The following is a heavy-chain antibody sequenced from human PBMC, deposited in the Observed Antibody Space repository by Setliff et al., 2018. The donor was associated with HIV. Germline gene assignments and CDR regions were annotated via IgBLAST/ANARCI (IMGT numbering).Heavy chain of an antibody. D-gene: IGHD3-10*01. Sequence: KPSETLSLTCTVSGDSSSRSSYFCGWIRQPPGEGLEWIVNIYYIGITNYYPSLASRVTISVDTSKNQFSLKVNSVTAADTAVYHGARATSPRPMVRGGWFAPWGQGILVTVSS. CDR1: GDSSSRSSYF. CDR3: ARATSPRPMVRGGWFAP. CDR2: IYYIGIT. V-gene: IGHV4-39*01. J-gene: IGHJ5*02.